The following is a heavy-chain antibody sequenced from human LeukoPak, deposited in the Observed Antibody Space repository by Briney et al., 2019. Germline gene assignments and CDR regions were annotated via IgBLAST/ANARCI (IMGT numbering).Heavy chain of an antibody. D-gene: IGHD6-19*01. V-gene: IGHV4-59*01. Sequence: PSETLSLTCTVSGGSIRSYFWGWIRQPPGKGLEWVGYIYYSGSTNYNPSLKSRVTISVDTSKNQFSLKLSSVTAADTAVYYCARGVTGGWYGDFQHWGQGTLVTVSS. J-gene: IGHJ1*01. CDR2: IYYSGST. CDR1: GGSIRSYF. CDR3: ARGVTGGWYGDFQH.